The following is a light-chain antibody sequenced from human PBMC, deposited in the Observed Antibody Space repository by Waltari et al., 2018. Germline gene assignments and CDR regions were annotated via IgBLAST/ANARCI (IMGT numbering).Light chain of an antibody. CDR1: SSNIGSTT. J-gene: IGLJ3*02. CDR3: AAWDDSLNGWV. V-gene: IGLV1-44*01. CDR2: SNN. Sequence: QSVLTQPPSASGTPGQRVTIPCSGRSSNIGSTTVNWYQQLPGTAPKLLIYSNNQRPSGVPDRFSGSKSGTSASLAISGLQSEDEADYYCAAWDDSLNGWVFGGGTKLTVL.